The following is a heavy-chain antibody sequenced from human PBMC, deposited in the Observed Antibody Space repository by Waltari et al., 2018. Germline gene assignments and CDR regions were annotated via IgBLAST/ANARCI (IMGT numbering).Heavy chain of an antibody. J-gene: IGHJ4*02. CDR2: IYPSGQT. V-gene: IGHV4-61*09. D-gene: IGHD5-12*01. CDR1: GAPISSASYY. Sequence: QVQLQESGPGLVEPSQTLSLTCSVTGAPISSASYYWTWVRQPAGRGLEWIGHIYPSGQTNYSPSLRSRVTISADRSKNQFSLRLISVTAADTAVYYCAGGGGWLTDFWGQGIPVTVSS. CDR3: AGGGGWLTDF.